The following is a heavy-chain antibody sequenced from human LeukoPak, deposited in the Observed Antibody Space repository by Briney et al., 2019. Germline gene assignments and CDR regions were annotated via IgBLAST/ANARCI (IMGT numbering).Heavy chain of an antibody. D-gene: IGHD3-10*01. Sequence: GGSLRPSCAASGFTFSSYAMSWVRQAPGKGLEWVSAISGSGGSTYYADSVKGRFTISRDNSKNTLYLQMNSLRAEDTAVYYCAKEARYGSGSSYYYYYYMDAWGKGTTVTVSS. V-gene: IGHV3-23*01. J-gene: IGHJ6*03. CDR3: AKEARYGSGSSYYYYYYMDA. CDR1: GFTFSSYA. CDR2: ISGSGGST.